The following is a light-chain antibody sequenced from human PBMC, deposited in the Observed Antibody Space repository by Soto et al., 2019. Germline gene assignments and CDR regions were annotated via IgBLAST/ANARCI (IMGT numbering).Light chain of an antibody. CDR3: SSYTSSSTL. V-gene: IGLV2-14*01. CDR2: EVS. J-gene: IGLJ1*01. CDR1: SSDVGSYNY. Sequence: QSALTQPASVSGSPGQSITISCTGTSSDVGSYNYVSWYQQHPGNAPKLMIYEVSDRPSGISSRFSGSKSGNTASLTISGLQTEDEADYYCSSYTSSSTLFGTGTKATVL.